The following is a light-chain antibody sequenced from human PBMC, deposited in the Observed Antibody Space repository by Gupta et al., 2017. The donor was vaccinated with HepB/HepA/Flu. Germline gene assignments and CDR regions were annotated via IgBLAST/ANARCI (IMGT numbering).Light chain of an antibody. Sequence: QSVVTQAPSASGTPGQRVTISCSGSSSNIGSNYVYWYQQLPGTAPKLLISRNNQRPSGVPDRFSGSKSGTAASLAISELRSEDEADYYCAAWDDSLSGRVFGGGTKLTVL. CDR1: SSNIGSNY. V-gene: IGLV1-47*01. CDR2: RNN. J-gene: IGLJ3*02. CDR3: AAWDDSLSGRV.